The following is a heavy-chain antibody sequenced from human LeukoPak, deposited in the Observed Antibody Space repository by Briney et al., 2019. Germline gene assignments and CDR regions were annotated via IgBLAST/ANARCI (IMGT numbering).Heavy chain of an antibody. D-gene: IGHD6-13*01. J-gene: IGHJ6*02. CDR1: GGSISSYY. CDR3: ARNSSSWYSYYYYGMDV. V-gene: IGHV4-59*01. CDR2: IYYSGST. Sequence: SETLSLTCSVSGGSISSYYWSWIRQPPGKGLEWIGYIYYSGSTKYNPSLKSRVTISVDTSKNQFSLKLSSVTAADTALYYCARNSSSWYSYYYYGMDVWGQGTTVTVSS.